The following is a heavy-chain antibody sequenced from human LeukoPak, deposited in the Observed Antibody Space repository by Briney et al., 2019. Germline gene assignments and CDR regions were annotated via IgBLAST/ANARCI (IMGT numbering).Heavy chain of an antibody. Sequence: SETLPLTCAVYGGSFSGYYWSWIRQPPGKGLEWIGEINHSGSTNYNPSLKSRVTISVDTSKNQFSLKLSSVTAADTAVYYCARAGYSNLYYYYGMDVWGQGTTVTVSS. J-gene: IGHJ6*02. CDR1: GGSFSGYY. D-gene: IGHD6-13*01. CDR2: INHSGST. CDR3: ARAGYSNLYYYYGMDV. V-gene: IGHV4-34*01.